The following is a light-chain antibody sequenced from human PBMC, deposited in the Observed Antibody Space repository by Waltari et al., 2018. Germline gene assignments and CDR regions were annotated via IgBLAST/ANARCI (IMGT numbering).Light chain of an antibody. J-gene: IGKJ1*01. Sequence: EVVLTQSPGTLSLYPGERATLSCRASQSIGKYLVWYQQRPGQAPRLIMYAASTRATGIPDRFSGSGYGTDFSLTISRLEPEDFAVYYCQNHERLPATFGQGTKVEIK. CDR1: QSIGKY. V-gene: IGKV3-20*01. CDR3: QNHERLPAT. CDR2: AAS.